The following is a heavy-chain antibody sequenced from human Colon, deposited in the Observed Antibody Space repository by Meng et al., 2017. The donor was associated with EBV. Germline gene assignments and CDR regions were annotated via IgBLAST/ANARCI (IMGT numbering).Heavy chain of an antibody. V-gene: IGHV4-39*01. CDR1: GGSLDNSDYF. CDR2: VLYSGTA. D-gene: IGHD4-17*01. J-gene: IGHJ4*02. CDR3: ARHVYGDSYGF. Sequence: LQRRVAGPGRGKPSEPLSPACPVAGGSLDNSDYFWDWIRQRPGKGLEWIGSVLYSGTAHYNPTLTSRVTISVDTSKNQFSLNLCSLTAADTAVYYCARHVYGDSYGFWGQGTLVTVSS.